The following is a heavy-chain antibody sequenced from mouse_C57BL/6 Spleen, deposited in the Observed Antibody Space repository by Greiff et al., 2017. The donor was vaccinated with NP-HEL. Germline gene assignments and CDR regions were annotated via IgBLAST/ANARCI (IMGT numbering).Heavy chain of an antibody. Sequence: EVQLVESGGGLVQPGGSLKLSCAASGFTFSDYGMAWVRQAPRKGPEWVAFISNLAYSIYYADTVTGRFTISRENAKNTLYLEMSSLRSEDTAMYYCARIITTVDYAMDYWGQGTSVTVSS. CDR2: ISNLAYSI. V-gene: IGHV5-15*01. D-gene: IGHD1-1*01. CDR3: ARIITTVDYAMDY. CDR1: GFTFSDYG. J-gene: IGHJ4*01.